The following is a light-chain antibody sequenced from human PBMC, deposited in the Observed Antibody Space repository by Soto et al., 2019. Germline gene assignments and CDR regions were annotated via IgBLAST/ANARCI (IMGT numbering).Light chain of an antibody. CDR1: SSDIGGYNY. CDR3: SSYTSRTSLV. Sequence: QSALTQPASMSGSPGQSVTISCAGTSSDIGGYNYVSWYQQLPGKAPKLMIYEVRNRPSGVSNRFSGSKSGNTASLTISGLQAEDEADYYCSSYTSRTSLVFGGGTKLTVL. CDR2: EVR. J-gene: IGLJ2*01. V-gene: IGLV2-14*01.